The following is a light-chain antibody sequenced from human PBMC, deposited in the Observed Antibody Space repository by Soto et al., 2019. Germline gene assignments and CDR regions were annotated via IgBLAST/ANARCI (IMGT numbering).Light chain of an antibody. J-gene: IGKJ2*01. CDR3: QQYNNWPPYT. V-gene: IGKV3-15*01. CDR1: QRVSSN. Sequence: IVMTQSPATLSVSPRERATLSCRASQRVSSNLAWYQQKPGQAPRLLIYGASARATGIPARFSGSGSGTEFTLTITSLQSEDFAVYYCQQYNNWPPYTFGQGTKVDIK. CDR2: GAS.